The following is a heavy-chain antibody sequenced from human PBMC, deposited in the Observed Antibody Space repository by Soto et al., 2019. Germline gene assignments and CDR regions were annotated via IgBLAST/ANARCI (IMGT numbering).Heavy chain of an antibody. J-gene: IGHJ4*02. CDR2: IYYSGST. V-gene: IGHV4-59*01. CDR1: GGSISSYY. CDR3: ARAEFGGVIVV. Sequence: SETLSLTCTVSGGSISSYYWSWIRQPPGKGLEWIGYIYYSGSTNYNPSLKSRVTISVDTSKNQFSLKLSSVTAADTAVYYCARAEFGGVIVVWGQGTLVTVSS. D-gene: IGHD3-16*02.